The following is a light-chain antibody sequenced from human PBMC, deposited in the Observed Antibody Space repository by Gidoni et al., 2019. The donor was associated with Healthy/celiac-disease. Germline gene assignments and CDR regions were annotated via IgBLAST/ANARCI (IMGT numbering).Light chain of an antibody. V-gene: IGKV1-33*01. Sequence: DIQMTPSPSSLSASVGDRVTITCQPSQDISNYLNWYQQKPGKAPKLLIYDASNLETGVPSRFSGSGSGTDFTFTISSLQPEDIATYYCQQYDNLPLTFGGGTKVEIK. CDR3: QQYDNLPLT. J-gene: IGKJ4*01. CDR2: DAS. CDR1: QDISNY.